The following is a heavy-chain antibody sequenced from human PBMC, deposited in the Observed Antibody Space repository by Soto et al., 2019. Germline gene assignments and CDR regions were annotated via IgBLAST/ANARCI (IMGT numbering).Heavy chain of an antibody. D-gene: IGHD3-3*01. Sequence: SETLSLTCAVYGGSFSGYYWGWIRQPPGKGLEWIGEINHSGSTNYNPSLKSRVTISVDTSKNQFSLKLSSVTAADTAVYYCARGRDFDFWSGYYNRNWFDPWGQGTLVTVSS. J-gene: IGHJ5*02. CDR1: GGSFSGYY. CDR3: ARGRDFDFWSGYYNRNWFDP. V-gene: IGHV4-34*01. CDR2: INHSGST.